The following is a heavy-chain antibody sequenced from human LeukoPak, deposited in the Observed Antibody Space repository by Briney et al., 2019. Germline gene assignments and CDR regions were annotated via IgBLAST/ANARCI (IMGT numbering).Heavy chain of an antibody. J-gene: IGHJ3*02. CDR3: AREGGFGYDDAFDT. Sequence: GGSLRLSCTASGFTFSTYEMNWVRQAPGEGLEWISYISGSGSSIFYADSLQGRFTVSRDNAKNSVYLQMNSLRAEDTAVYYCAREGGFGYDDAFDTWGHGTTVTVSS. D-gene: IGHD3-16*02. CDR1: GFTFSTYE. CDR2: ISGSGSSI. V-gene: IGHV3-48*03.